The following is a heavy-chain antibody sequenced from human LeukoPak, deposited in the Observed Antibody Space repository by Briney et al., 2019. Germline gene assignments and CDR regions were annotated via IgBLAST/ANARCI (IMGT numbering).Heavy chain of an antibody. Sequence: PGRSLRLSCAASGFTFDDYAMHWVRQAPGQGLQWMGLINLSGGNPLYAQNFQGRVTMTWDTSTSTGYMDLSSLRSEDTAVYFCAIEYTGSSYLDHWGQGTLVTVSS. J-gene: IGHJ4*02. D-gene: IGHD3-10*01. CDR1: GFTFDDYA. CDR3: AIEYTGSSYLDH. CDR2: INLSGGNP. V-gene: IGHV1-46*02.